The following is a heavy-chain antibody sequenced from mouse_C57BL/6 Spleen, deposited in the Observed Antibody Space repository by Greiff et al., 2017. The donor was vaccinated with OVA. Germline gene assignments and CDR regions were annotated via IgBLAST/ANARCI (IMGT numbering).Heavy chain of an antibody. J-gene: IGHJ3*01. CDR2: IYPGSGST. Sequence: QVQLQQPGAELVKPGASVKMSCKASGYTFTSYWMTWVKQRPGQGLEWIGDIYPGSGSTNYNEKFKSKATLTVDTSSSTAYMQLSSLTSEDSAVYYCERVGLYDGYYPGAYWGQGTLVTVSA. D-gene: IGHD2-3*01. CDR1: GYTFTSYW. CDR3: ERVGLYDGYYPGAY. V-gene: IGHV1-55*01.